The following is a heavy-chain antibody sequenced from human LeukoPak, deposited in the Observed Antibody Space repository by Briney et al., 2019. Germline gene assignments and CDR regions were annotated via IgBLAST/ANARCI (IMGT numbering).Heavy chain of an antibody. CDR1: GGSISSGDYY. CDR2: IYYSGST. V-gene: IGHV4-30-4*01. CDR3: ARDLTMIGAFDI. J-gene: IGHJ3*02. D-gene: IGHD3-10*02. Sequence: SETLSLTCTVSGGSISSGDYYWSWIRQPPRKGLEWIGYIYYSGSTYYNPSLESRVTISVDTSKNQFSLKLSSVTAADTAVYYCARDLTMIGAFDIWGQGTMVTVSS.